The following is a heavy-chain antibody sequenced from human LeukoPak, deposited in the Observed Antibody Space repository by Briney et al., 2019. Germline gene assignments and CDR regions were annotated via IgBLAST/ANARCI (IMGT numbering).Heavy chain of an antibody. V-gene: IGHV4-39*01. D-gene: IGHD2-2*01. Sequence: RPSETLSLTCTVSGGSISSSGFYWGRIRQPPWKGLEWIGRVYSIGGTSCDPSFKSRVTISVDPSKNQFSLKFSSVTAADTAVYYCARYQTYTMMDYWGQGTLVTVSS. J-gene: IGHJ4*02. CDR3: ARYQTYTMMDY. CDR1: GGSISSSGFY. CDR2: VYSIGGT.